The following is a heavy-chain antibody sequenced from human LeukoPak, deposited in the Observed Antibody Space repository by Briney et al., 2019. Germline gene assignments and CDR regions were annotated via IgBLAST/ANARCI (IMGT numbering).Heavy chain of an antibody. Sequence: SETLSLTCAVSVGSISSGNWWSWVRQSPGKGLEWIGELYHNGTPNYSPSLKSRVTISADTFKNHFSLKLTSVTAADTAVYYCATAPILRGEGGEHYKFGMDVWGQGTTVIVSS. J-gene: IGHJ6*02. CDR2: LYHNGTP. CDR3: ATAPILRGEGGEHYKFGMDV. D-gene: IGHD2-2*02. V-gene: IGHV4-4*02. CDR1: VGSISSGNW.